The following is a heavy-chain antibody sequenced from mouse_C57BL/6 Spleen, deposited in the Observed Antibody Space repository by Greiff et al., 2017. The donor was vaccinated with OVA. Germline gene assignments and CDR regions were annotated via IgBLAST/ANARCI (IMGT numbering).Heavy chain of an antibody. Sequence: ESGPGLVKPSQSLSLTCSVTGYSITSGYYWNWIRQFPGNKLEWMGYISYDGSNNYNPSLKNRISLTRDTSKNQFFLKLNSVTTEDTATYYCARAGSSWEVDYWGQGTTLTVSS. CDR3: ARAGSSWEVDY. D-gene: IGHD1-1*01. V-gene: IGHV3-6*01. CDR1: GYSITSGYY. J-gene: IGHJ2*01. CDR2: ISYDGSN.